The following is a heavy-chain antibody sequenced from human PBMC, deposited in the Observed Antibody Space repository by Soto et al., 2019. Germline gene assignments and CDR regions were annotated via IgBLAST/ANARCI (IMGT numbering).Heavy chain of an antibody. J-gene: IGHJ4*02. Sequence: GSLRLSCAASGFTFSSYGMHWVRQAPGKGLEWVAVIWYDGNNKYYADSVKGRFTISRDNSKNTLYVQVTSLRAEDTAIYYCARGLHSLFDYWGQGTLVTVSS. CDR2: IWYDGNNK. CDR3: ARGLHSLFDY. D-gene: IGHD2-21*01. CDR1: GFTFSSYG. V-gene: IGHV3-33*01.